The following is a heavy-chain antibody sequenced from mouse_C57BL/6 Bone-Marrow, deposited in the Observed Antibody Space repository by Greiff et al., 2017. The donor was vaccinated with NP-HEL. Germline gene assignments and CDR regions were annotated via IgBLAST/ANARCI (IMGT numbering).Heavy chain of an antibody. D-gene: IGHD1-1*01. CDR1: GYTFTSYW. Sequence: QVQLQQPGAELVKPGASVKLSCKASGYTFTSYWMHWVKQRPGQGLEWIGMIHPNSGSTNYNEKFKSKAILTVDKYSSTAYMQLSSLTSEDSAVYYCALFITTVVGAYWGQGTLVTVSA. CDR3: ALFITTVVGAY. V-gene: IGHV1-64*01. J-gene: IGHJ3*01. CDR2: IHPNSGST.